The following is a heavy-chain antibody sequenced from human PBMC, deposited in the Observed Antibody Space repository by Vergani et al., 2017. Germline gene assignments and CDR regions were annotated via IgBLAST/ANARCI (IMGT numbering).Heavy chain of an antibody. Sequence: QVQLVQSGAEVKKPGSSVKVSCKTSGGTFKSNTFSWARQAPGQGLEWMGGISAYNGNTHYAQKLQGRVTMTTDTSTSTAYMELRSLRSDDTAVYYCAREQWLPIDYFDYWGQGTLVTVSS. CDR3: AREQWLPIDYFDY. CDR2: ISAYNGNT. D-gene: IGHD6-19*01. V-gene: IGHV1-18*01. J-gene: IGHJ4*02. CDR1: GGTFKSNT.